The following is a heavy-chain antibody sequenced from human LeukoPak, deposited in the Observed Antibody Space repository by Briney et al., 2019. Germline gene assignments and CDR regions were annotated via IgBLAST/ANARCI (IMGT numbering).Heavy chain of an antibody. J-gene: IGHJ6*03. CDR1: GGSISSSSYY. CDR3: ARSEDTARVLPGDYYYYYMDV. Sequence: SETLSLTCTVSGGSISSSSYYWGWIRQPPGKGLEWIGSIYYSGSTYYNPSLKSRVTISVDTSKNQFSLKPSSVTAADTAVYYCARSEDTARVLPGDYYYYYMDVWGKGTTVTVSS. V-gene: IGHV4-39*07. D-gene: IGHD5-18*01. CDR2: IYYSGST.